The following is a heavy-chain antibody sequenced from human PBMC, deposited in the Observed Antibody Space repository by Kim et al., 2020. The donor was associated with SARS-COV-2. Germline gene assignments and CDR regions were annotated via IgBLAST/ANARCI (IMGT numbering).Heavy chain of an antibody. Sequence: ARRFQGRVTITADESTSTAYMELSSLRSGDTAVYYCARAGDDSSGGNFDYWGQGTLVTVSS. CDR3: ARAGDDSSGGNFDY. V-gene: IGHV1-69*01. J-gene: IGHJ4*02. D-gene: IGHD3-22*01.